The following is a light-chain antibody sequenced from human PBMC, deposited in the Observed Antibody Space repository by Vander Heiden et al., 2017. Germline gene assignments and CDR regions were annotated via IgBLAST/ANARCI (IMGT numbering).Light chain of an antibody. Sequence: EIVMTQSPATLSVSPGERATLSCRASQSVSSNLAWYQQKPGQAPRLLIYGASTRATGIPARFSGSGSGTEFTLTISSLQSEDFAVYYCQQDNTSRTFGQGTKVEIK. CDR3: QQDNTSRT. CDR2: GAS. J-gene: IGKJ1*01. V-gene: IGKV3-15*01. CDR1: QSVSSN.